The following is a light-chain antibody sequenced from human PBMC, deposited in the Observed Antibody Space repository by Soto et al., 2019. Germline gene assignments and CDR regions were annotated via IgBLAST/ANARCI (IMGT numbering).Light chain of an antibody. Sequence: QSVLTQPPSVSGAPGQRVTVSCTGISSNIGAGYDVHWYQQLPGTAPKLLIYGNNNRPSGVPDRFSGSKSATSASLAITGLQAEDEADYFCQSFDSSPSAWVFGGGTKLTVL. CDR1: SSNIGAGYD. V-gene: IGLV1-40*01. CDR3: QSFDSSPSAWV. J-gene: IGLJ3*02. CDR2: GNN.